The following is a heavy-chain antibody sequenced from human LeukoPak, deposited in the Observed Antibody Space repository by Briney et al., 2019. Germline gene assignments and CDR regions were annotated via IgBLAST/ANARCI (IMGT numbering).Heavy chain of an antibody. CDR2: INPNSGGT. J-gene: IGHJ4*02. CDR3: AVGNYGDAFDY. CDR1: GYTFTGYY. V-gene: IGHV1-2*06. Sequence: ASVNVSCKASGYTFTGYYMHWVRQPPGHGLEWMGRINPNSGGTNYAQKVQGRVTMTRDTSISTAYMELSRLRSYDTAVYYCAVGNYGDAFDYWGQGTLVTVSS. D-gene: IGHD4-17*01.